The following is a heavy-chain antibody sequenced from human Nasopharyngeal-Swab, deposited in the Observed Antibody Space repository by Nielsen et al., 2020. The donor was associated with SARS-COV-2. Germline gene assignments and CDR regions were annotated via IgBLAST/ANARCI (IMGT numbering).Heavy chain of an antibody. CDR1: GLTFSDYY. J-gene: IGHJ4*02. V-gene: IGHV3-11*04. CDR3: ARDPQYNWNDGVFDY. D-gene: IGHD1-1*01. Sequence: GESLKISCAASGLTFSDYYMSWIRQAPGKGLEWVSYTSSSGSTIYYADSVKGRFTISRDNAKNSLYLQMNSLRAEDTAVYYCARDPQYNWNDGVFDYWGQGTLVTVSS. CDR2: TSSSGSTI.